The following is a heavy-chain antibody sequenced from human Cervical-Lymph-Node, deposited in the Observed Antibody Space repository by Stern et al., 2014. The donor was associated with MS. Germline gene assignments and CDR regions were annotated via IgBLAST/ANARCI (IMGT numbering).Heavy chain of an antibody. J-gene: IGHJ6*02. Sequence: QMQLVQSGAEVKKPGASVKVSCKASGYTFTSYGISWVRQAPGQGLEWMGGIIPIFGTANYAQKFQGRVTITADESTSTAYMELSSLRSEDTAVYYCARDPSPYYYYYGMDVWGQGTTVTVSS. CDR1: GYTFTSYG. CDR3: ARDPSPYYYYYGMDV. CDR2: IIPIFGTA. V-gene: IGHV1-69*01.